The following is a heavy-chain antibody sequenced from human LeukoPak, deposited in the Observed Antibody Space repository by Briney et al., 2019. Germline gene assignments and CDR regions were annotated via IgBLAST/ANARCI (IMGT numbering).Heavy chain of an antibody. D-gene: IGHD2-21*01. J-gene: IGHJ4*02. CDR3: ARRSLFEGGYYFDY. CDR1: GGTFSSYA. V-gene: IGHV1-69*01. CDR2: IIPIFGTA. Sequence: ASVKVSCKASGGTFSSYAISWVRQAPGQGLEWMGGIIPIFGTANYAQKFQGRVTITADESTSTACMELSSLRSEDTAVYYCARRSLFEGGYYFDYWGQGTLVTVSS.